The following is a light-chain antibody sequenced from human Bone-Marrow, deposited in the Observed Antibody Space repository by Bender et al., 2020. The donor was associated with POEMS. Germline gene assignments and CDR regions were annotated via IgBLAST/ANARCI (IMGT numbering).Light chain of an antibody. CDR3: QTRDSSAWV. CDR2: KDS. V-gene: IGLV3-25*03. J-gene: IGLJ3*02. Sequence: SFELTQPPSVSLSPGQTARITCSGDALAKQFTYWFQQKSGQAPVLLIYKDSERPSGIPERISASSSGTTATLTISGVQAEDDGDYYCQTRDSSAWVFGGGTRLTVL. CDR1: ALAKQF.